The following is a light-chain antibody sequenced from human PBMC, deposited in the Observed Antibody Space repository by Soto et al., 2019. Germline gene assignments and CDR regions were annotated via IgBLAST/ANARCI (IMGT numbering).Light chain of an antibody. Sequence: QSVLTQPPSASGTPGQRVTISCSGSSSNLGSNIVNWFQQLPGTAPKLLLYSNNQRPSGVPDRFSGSKSGTSASLAISGLQSEDEADYYCATWDGSLNGWVFGGGTKLTVL. J-gene: IGLJ3*02. V-gene: IGLV1-44*01. CDR2: SNN. CDR3: ATWDGSLNGWV. CDR1: SSNLGSNI.